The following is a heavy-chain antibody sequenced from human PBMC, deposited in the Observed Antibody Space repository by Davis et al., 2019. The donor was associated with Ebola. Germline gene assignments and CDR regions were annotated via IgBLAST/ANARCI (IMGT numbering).Heavy chain of an antibody. V-gene: IGHV3-30-3*01. Sequence: PGGSLRLSCVASAFTFRHYAMHWVRQAPGRGLEWVALISPNDNKDYYADSVKGRFTISRDISKSTLFMEMNSLTAEDTAVYYCAKDWGNQRSTHNWFDTWGQGTLVTVSS. D-gene: IGHD3-16*01. CDR2: ISPNDNKD. CDR3: AKDWGNQRSTHNWFDT. J-gene: IGHJ5*02. CDR1: AFTFRHYA.